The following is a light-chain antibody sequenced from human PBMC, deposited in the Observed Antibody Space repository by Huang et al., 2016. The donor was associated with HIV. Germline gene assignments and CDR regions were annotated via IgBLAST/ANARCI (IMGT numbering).Light chain of an antibody. CDR3: QQYGTSPPEVT. J-gene: IGKJ4*01. V-gene: IGKV3-20*01. CDR2: GVS. CDR1: QSIVGTY. Sequence: EIVLTQSPGTLSLSPGERATLSCRARQSIVGTYLAWYQQRPGQAPRLLIYGVSSRAAGIPDVTLTISRLEPEDFAVYYCQQYGTSPPEVTFGGGTKVEIK.